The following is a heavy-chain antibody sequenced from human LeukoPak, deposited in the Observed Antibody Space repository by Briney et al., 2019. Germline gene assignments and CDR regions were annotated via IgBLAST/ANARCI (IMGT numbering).Heavy chain of an antibody. J-gene: IGHJ6*03. V-gene: IGHV1-18*01. CDR1: VSTFSICG. CDR2: ISAYNANT. D-gene: IGHD3-10*01. CDR3: ATDAESCYYYMDV. Sequence: ASVKVSCKASVSTFSICGISWGRLPPGQGLGWMWWISAYNANTNHAQKLQGRVTTTTDTSTSTAYMELRSLRSDATAVYYCATDAESCYYYMDVWGKGTTVTVSS.